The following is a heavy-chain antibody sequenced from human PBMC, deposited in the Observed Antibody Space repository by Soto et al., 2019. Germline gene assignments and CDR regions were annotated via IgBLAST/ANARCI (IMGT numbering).Heavy chain of an antibody. CDR2: ISGGGETI. CDR1: RFTFSDYS. J-gene: IGHJ4*02. V-gene: IGHV3-48*02. D-gene: IGHD6-19*01. Sequence: EVQLVESGGDLVQPGGSLRLSCAASRFTFSDYSMNWVRQAPGKGREWVSYISGGGETIYYADSVRGRFTISRDNAKNSLFLQMNSLREEDTAVYYCARESPSSQWLPTRYFDYWGQGTLVTVSS. CDR3: ARESPSSQWLPTRYFDY.